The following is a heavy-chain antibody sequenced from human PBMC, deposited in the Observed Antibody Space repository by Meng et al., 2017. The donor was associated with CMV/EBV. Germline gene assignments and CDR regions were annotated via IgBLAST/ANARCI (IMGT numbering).Heavy chain of an antibody. V-gene: IGHV3-15*01. D-gene: IGHD3-22*01. CDR1: FSNDW. J-gene: IGHJ6*02. CDR2: IKSKTDGGTT. Sequence: FSNDWMSWVRQAPGKGLEWVGRIKSKTDGGTTDYAAPVKGRFTISRDDSKNTLYLQTNSLKTEDTAVYYCTTSNYDSSGYFSYGMDVWGQGTTVTVSS. CDR3: TTSNYDSSGYFSYGMDV.